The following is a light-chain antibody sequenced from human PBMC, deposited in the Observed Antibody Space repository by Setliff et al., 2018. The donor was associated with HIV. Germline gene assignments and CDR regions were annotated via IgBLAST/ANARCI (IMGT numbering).Light chain of an antibody. Sequence: QSVLTQTASVSGSPGQSITISCTGTSSDVGGYNYVSWYQQHPGKAPKLMIYDVNKWPSGVSNRFSGSKSGNTASLTISGLQAEDEADYYCCSYVNSGIYVFGTGTKVTVL. V-gene: IGLV2-23*02. CDR2: DVN. CDR1: SSDVGGYNY. J-gene: IGLJ1*01. CDR3: CSYVNSGIYV.